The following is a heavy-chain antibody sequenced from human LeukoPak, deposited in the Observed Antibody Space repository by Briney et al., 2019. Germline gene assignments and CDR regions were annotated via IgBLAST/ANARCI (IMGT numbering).Heavy chain of an antibody. V-gene: IGHV3-48*02. CDR3: ARYCISASCYASHDY. Sequence: PGGPLRLSCAASGFTFSSFSMNGVRPAPAKGLEGVSYISSSSSTIYYAHSVKGRFTISRDNAKNSLYLQMNSLRDEDTAVYYCARYCISASCYASHDYWGQGTLVTVSP. D-gene: IGHD2-2*01. CDR2: ISSSSSTI. J-gene: IGHJ4*02. CDR1: GFTFSSFS.